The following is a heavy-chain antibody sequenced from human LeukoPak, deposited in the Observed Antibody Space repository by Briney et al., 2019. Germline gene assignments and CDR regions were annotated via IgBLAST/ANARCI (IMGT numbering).Heavy chain of an antibody. J-gene: IGHJ4*02. V-gene: IGHV4-28*05. CDR1: GYSIDSSNW. CDR3: ATKPNSVYYFDY. Sequence: SETLSLTCTVSGYSIDSSNWWGWIRQPPGKGLEWIGYIHYSGSIYYTPSLKSRVTMSVDTSKNQFSLKLSSVTAVDSAVYYCATKPNSVYYFDYWGQGILVTVSS. CDR2: IHYSGSI. D-gene: IGHD3-10*01.